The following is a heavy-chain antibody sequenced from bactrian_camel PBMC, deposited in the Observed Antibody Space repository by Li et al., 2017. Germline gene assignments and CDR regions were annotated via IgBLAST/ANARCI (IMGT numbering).Heavy chain of an antibody. J-gene: IGHJ4*01. CDR3: AKAVHSDYDWAY. D-gene: IGHD4*01. V-gene: IGHV3S6*01. Sequence: QLVESGGGLVQPGGSLRLSCAASGFTFNMNWMHWVRLAPGKGLEWVSSIYTGDGDTNSAESVKDRFTTSRDNSKNMLYLQMNSLKSDDTALYYCAKAVHSDYDWAYWGQGTQVTVS. CDR2: IYTGDGDT. CDR1: GFTFNMNW.